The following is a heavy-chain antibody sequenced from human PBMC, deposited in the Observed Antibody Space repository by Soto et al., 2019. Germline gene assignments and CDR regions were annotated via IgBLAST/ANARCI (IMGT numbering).Heavy chain of an antibody. CDR1: GFTFRSYA. CDR3: ARDHPPRYDSGGSLHYYGMDV. Sequence: QVQMVESGGGVVRPGRSLRLSCSASGFTFRSYAMHWVRQAPGKGLEWVAVIWDDGSTTYFVDSVKGRFTVSRDNSKNTLYLQMNNLRVEDTALYFCARDHPPRYDSGGSLHYYGMDVWGQGTAVSVSS. CDR2: IWDDGSTT. J-gene: IGHJ6*02. V-gene: IGHV3-33*01. D-gene: IGHD3-22*01.